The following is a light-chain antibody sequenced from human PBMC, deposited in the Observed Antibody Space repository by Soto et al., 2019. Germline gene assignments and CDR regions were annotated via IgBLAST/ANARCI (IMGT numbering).Light chain of an antibody. J-gene: IGKJ4*01. CDR2: GAS. CDR1: QSVSSSY. CDR3: QQYDSSPPLT. V-gene: IGKV3-20*01. Sequence: EIVLTQSPGTLSLSPGDRGTLSCRASQSVSSSYLAWYQQKPGQAPRLLIYGASNRATGIPDRFSGSGSGTDFTLTISRLEPEDFAVYYCQQYDSSPPLTFGGGTKVEIK.